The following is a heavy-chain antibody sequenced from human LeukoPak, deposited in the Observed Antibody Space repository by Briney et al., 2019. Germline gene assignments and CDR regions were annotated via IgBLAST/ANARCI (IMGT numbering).Heavy chain of an antibody. D-gene: IGHD4-23*01. J-gene: IGHJ6*03. CDR3: ARDNYGGSPFRCMDV. CDR1: GGTFSSYA. Sequence: SVKLSCKGSGGTFSSYAITWVRHAPGQGLGWMGGIIPIFGTANYAQKFRGRVTITADESTSTAYMELSSLRSEDTAVYYCARDNYGGSPFRCMDVWGKGTTVTVSS. CDR2: IIPIFGTA. V-gene: IGHV1-69*13.